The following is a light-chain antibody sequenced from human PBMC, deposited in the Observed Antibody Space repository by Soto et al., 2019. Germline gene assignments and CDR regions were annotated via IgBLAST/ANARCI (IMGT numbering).Light chain of an antibody. Sequence: DIQMTQSPSSVSASVGDRVTITCRARQGIGNWLAWYQQKPGKAPKPLIYATANLQSGVPSRFSGRRSGTDFTLTISSLQTEDFAAYYWQQSSSFPLTCGPGTMVDIK. CDR1: QGIGNW. CDR3: QQSSSFPLT. J-gene: IGKJ3*01. CDR2: ATA. V-gene: IGKV1-12*01.